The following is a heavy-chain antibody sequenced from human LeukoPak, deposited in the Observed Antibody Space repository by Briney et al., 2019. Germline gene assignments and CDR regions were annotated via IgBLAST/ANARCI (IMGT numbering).Heavy chain of an antibody. D-gene: IGHD3-9*01. CDR2: ITGSGTNT. J-gene: IGHJ4*02. CDR1: EFTVSNYA. V-gene: IGHV3-23*01. CDR3: VIWGDYDVLTGYYVPDY. Sequence: GGSLRLSCVASEFTVSNYAMSWVRQAPGKGLEWVSAITGSGTNTYYADSLKGRFTISRDNSKNTVFLQMNSLRHEDTAIYYCVIWGDYDVLTGYYVPDYWGQGPLVTVSS.